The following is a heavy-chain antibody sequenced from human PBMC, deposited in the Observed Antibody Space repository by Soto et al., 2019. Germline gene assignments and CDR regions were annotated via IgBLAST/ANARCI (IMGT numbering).Heavy chain of an antibody. CDR2: IYPGDSDT. CDR1: GYSFTDYW. V-gene: IGHV5-51*01. J-gene: IGHJ4*02. CDR3: ARPISGSGGAFDF. D-gene: IGHD3-10*01. Sequence: EVQLVQSGAEVKKPGESLKISCNGSGYSFTDYWIGWLRQMPGKGLEWMGIIYPGDSDTRYSPSFQGQVTISADKSITAAYRHWSSLKASDTAMYYCARPISGSGGAFDFWGQGTLVTVSS.